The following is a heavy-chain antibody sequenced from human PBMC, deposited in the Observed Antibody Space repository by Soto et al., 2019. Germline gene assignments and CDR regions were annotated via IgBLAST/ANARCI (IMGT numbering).Heavy chain of an antibody. J-gene: IGHJ6*02. CDR2: IIPIFGTA. Sequence: SVKVSCKASGGTFSSYAISWVRQAPGQGLEWMGGIIPIFGTANYAQKFQGRVTITADESTSTAYMELSSLRSEDTAVYYCAREAVVTIFSAPYYYYSMDVWGQGTTVTVSS. CDR3: AREAVVTIFSAPYYYYSMDV. CDR1: GGTFSSYA. D-gene: IGHD3-9*01. V-gene: IGHV1-69*13.